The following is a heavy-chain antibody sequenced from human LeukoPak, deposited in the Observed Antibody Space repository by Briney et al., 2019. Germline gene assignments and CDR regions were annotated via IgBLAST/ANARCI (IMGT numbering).Heavy chain of an antibody. D-gene: IGHD3-22*01. CDR3: ARGSGYYYGDFDY. J-gene: IGHJ4*02. V-gene: IGHV4-39*01. CDR2: IYYSGST. CDR1: GGSISSSSYY. Sequence: NPSETLSLTCTVSGGSISSSSYYWGWIRQPPGKGLEWIGSIYYSGSTYYNPSLKSRVTISVDTSKNQFSLKLSSVIAADTAVYYCARGSGYYYGDFDYWGQGSLVTVSS.